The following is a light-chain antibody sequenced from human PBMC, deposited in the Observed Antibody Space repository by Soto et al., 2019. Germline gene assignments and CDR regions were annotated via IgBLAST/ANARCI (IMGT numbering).Light chain of an antibody. V-gene: IGKV1-17*03. J-gene: IGKJ1*01. CDR3: LQHNSYPLT. CDR2: VAS. Sequence: DIQMTQSPSAMSASVGDRVTITCRASQGISTDLAWFQQKPGKVPQRLIYVASRLQSGVPSRFSGSGSGTEFTLTISSLQPEDFATYYCLQHNSYPLTFGQWTKVEIK. CDR1: QGISTD.